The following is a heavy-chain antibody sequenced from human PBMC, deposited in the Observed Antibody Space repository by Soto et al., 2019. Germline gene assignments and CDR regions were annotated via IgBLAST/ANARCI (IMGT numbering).Heavy chain of an antibody. CDR2: ISAYNGKT. Sequence: ASVKVSCKASGYTFTSYGISWVRQAPGQGLEWMGWISAYNGKTNYAQKLQGRVNMTTDTSTSTAYMELRSLRSDDTAVYYCARDPPIAAALPNFDYWGQGTLVTVSS. V-gene: IGHV1-18*01. J-gene: IGHJ4*02. CDR1: GYTFTSYG. CDR3: ARDPPIAAALPNFDY. D-gene: IGHD6-13*01.